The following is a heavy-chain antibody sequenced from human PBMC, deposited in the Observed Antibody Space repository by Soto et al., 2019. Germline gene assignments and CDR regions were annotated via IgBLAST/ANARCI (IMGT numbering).Heavy chain of an antibody. CDR3: ARGWYNSGWYYNY. J-gene: IGHJ4*02. Sequence: SETLSLTCAVYGESFRRYFWSWIRQPPGKGLEWIGEINHSGNTNHNPSLKSRVTISVDTSKNQFSLKLNSVTAADTAVYYCARGWYNSGWYYNYWGQGTLVT. V-gene: IGHV4-34*01. CDR2: INHSGNT. CDR1: GESFRRYF. D-gene: IGHD6-19*01.